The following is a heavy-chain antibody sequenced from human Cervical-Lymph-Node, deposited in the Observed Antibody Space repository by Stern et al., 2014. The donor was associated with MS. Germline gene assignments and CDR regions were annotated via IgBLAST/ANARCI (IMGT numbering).Heavy chain of an antibody. D-gene: IGHD5/OR15-5a*01. J-gene: IGHJ3*01. CDR2: IIPIFVTG. V-gene: IGHV1-69*06. Sequence: QVQLVQSWAEVKKPGSSVKVSCKASGGTFSSYAISWVRQAPGQGLEWMGGIIPIFVTGNNAQKCQGRVTITADKSTSTASMELSSLTSEDTAIYYCARAWHGGTVSTITAFDVWGQGTMVTVSS. CDR1: GGTFSSYA. CDR3: ARAWHGGTVSTITAFDV.